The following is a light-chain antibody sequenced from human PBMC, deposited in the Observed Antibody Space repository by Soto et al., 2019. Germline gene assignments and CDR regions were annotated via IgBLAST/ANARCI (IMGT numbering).Light chain of an antibody. Sequence: QSALIQPPSASGSPGQSVTISCTGTGSDVGGYNYVSWYQQHPGKAPKLMIYEVNKRPSGVPDRFSGSKSGNTASLTVSGLQAEDEADYHCSSYAGSSVVFGGGTKVTVL. CDR3: SSYAGSSVV. CDR2: EVN. CDR1: GSDVGGYNY. J-gene: IGLJ2*01. V-gene: IGLV2-8*01.